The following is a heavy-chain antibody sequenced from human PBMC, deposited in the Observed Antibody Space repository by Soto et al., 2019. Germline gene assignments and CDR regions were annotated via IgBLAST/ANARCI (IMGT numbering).Heavy chain of an antibody. V-gene: IGHV3-30*18. CDR3: AKAHSSWYFGYFDY. CDR2: ISYDGSNK. CDR1: GFTFSSYG. D-gene: IGHD6-13*01. Sequence: QPGGSLRLSCAASGFTFSSYGMHWVRQAPGKGLEWVAVISYDGSNKYYADSVKGRFTISRDNSKNTLYLQMNSLRAEDTAVYYCAKAHSSWYFGYFDYWGQGTPVTVSS. J-gene: IGHJ4*02.